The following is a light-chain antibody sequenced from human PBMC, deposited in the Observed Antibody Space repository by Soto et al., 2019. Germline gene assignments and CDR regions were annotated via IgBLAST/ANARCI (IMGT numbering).Light chain of an antibody. CDR1: SSDVGAYNY. CDR2: EVN. V-gene: IGLV2-8*01. CDR3: SSYAGSSNV. Sequence: QSVLTQPASVSGSPGQSITISCTGTSSDVGAYNYVSWYQQHPGEAPKLMIFEVNKRPSGVPDRFSGSKSGNTASLTASGLQAEDEADYYCSSYAGSSNVFGTGTKVTVL. J-gene: IGLJ1*01.